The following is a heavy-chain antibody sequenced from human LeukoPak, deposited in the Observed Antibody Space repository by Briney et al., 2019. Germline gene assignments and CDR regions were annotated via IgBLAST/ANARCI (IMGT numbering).Heavy chain of an antibody. D-gene: IGHD3-22*01. Sequence: GSSVKVSCKASGGTFSSYAISWVRQAPGQRLEWMGRIIPIFGTANYAQKFQGRVTITTDESTSTAYMELSSLRSEDTAVYYCARDRYYYDSSGYYYFDYWGQGTLVTVSS. CDR2: IIPIFGTA. CDR1: GGTFSSYA. CDR3: ARDRYYYDSSGYYYFDY. V-gene: IGHV1-69*05. J-gene: IGHJ4*02.